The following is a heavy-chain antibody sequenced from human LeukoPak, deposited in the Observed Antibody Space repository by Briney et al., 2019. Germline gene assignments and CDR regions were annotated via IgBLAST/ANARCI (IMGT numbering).Heavy chain of an antibody. J-gene: IGHJ4*02. CDR3: ARRVAVAGYYFDY. CDR2: IDPSDSYT. V-gene: IGHV5-10-1*01. D-gene: IGHD6-19*01. Sequence: GESLRISCQGSGYSFTSYWVSWVRQMAGKGLEWMGRIDPSDSYTNYSPSFQGHVTISADKSISTAYLQWSSLKASDTAMYYCARRVAVAGYYFDYRGQGTLVAVSS. CDR1: GYSFTSYW.